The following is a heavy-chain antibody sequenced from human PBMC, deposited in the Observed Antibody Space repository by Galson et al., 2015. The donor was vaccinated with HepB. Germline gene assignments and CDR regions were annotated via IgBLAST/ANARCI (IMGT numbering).Heavy chain of an antibody. V-gene: IGHV3-30*02. CDR1: GFTFSNYG. CDR2: IRYDGSVK. CDR3: ARNTPSSGYHGLHY. Sequence: SLRLSCAASGFTFSNYGMHWVRQAPGKGLEWVAYIRYDGSVKYYGDSVKGRFAISRDNSENTLYLQMNSLRAEDTAVYYCARNTPSSGYHGLHYGGQGTLGTVSS. J-gene: IGHJ4*02. D-gene: IGHD5-12*01.